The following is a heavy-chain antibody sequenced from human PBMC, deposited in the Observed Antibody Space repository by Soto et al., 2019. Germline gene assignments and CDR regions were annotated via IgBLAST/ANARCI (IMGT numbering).Heavy chain of an antibody. Sequence: EVQLLESGGGLVQPGGSLRLSCAVSGFTFSSYAMSWVRQAPGKGLVWVSSIRASGRSTYYADSVKGRLTISRDNSKDTLYLQMNSLRAEDAAVYYCAGGGDVPIDNWGQGTLVTVSS. CDR1: GFTFSSYA. J-gene: IGHJ4*02. V-gene: IGHV3-23*01. CDR2: IRASGRST. CDR3: AGGGDVPIDN. D-gene: IGHD3-16*01.